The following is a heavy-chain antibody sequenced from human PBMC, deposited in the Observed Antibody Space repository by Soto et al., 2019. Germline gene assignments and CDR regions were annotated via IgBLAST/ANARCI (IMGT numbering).Heavy chain of an antibody. D-gene: IGHD2-8*02. CDR3: AIGDSYRWPYFHY. CDR2: ISYDGGNK. Sequence: QAQLVESGGGVVQPGRSLRLSCAASGFTFSSYPMHWVRQAPGKGLELVAIISYDGGNKYYADSVKGRFTISRDKSDNTLYLQLSSLGPEDTAVYYCAIGDSYRWPYFHYWGQGTLVTVSS. J-gene: IGHJ1*01. CDR1: GFTFSSYP. V-gene: IGHV3-30-3*01.